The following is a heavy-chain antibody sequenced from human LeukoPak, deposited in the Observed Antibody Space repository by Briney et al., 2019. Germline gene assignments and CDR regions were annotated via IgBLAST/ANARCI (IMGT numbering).Heavy chain of an antibody. CDR1: GGSISSGSYY. D-gene: IGHD6-13*01. J-gene: IGHJ6*03. Sequence: NPSETLSLTCTVSGGSISSGSYYWSWIRQPAGKGLEWIGRIYASGSTNYNPSLKSRVTISVDTSKNQFSLKLSSVTAADTAVYYCARDRVGQQLVGRNYYYYYMDVWGKGTTVTISS. CDR3: ARDRVGQQLVGRNYYYYYMDV. CDR2: IYASGST. V-gene: IGHV4-61*02.